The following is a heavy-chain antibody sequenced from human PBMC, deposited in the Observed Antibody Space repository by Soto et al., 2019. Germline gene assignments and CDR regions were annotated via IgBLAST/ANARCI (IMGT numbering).Heavy chain of an antibody. V-gene: IGHV4-4*02. CDR1: GGSISSSNW. J-gene: IGHJ4*02. CDR3: ARDSTGAYYYDSSGYYPFDY. CDR2: IYHSGST. Sequence: NPSETLSLTCAVSGGSISSSNWWSWVRQPPGKGLEWIGEIYHSGSTNYNPSLKSRVTISVDKSKNQFSLKLSSVTAADTAVYYCARDSTGAYYYDSSGYYPFDYWGQGTLVTVSS. D-gene: IGHD3-22*01.